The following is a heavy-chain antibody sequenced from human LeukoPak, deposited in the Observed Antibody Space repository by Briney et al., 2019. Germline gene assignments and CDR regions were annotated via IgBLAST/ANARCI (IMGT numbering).Heavy chain of an antibody. D-gene: IGHD3-10*01. CDR1: GFTFNSYA. J-gene: IGHJ4*02. CDR2: SSGSGGST. Sequence: GGSLRLSWAASGFTFNSYAMSWVRQAPGKGLEWVSASSGSGGSTYYADSVKGRFTISRDNSKNTLYLQMNSLRAEDTAVYYCAKRHLYVSGTSAFDYWGQGTLVTVSS. V-gene: IGHV3-23*01. CDR3: AKRHLYVSGTSAFDY.